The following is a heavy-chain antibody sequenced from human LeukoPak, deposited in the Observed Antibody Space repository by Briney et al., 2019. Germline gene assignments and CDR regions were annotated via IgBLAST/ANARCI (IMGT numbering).Heavy chain of an antibody. Sequence: ASVKVSCKASGYTFTGYYMHWVRQAPGQGLEWMGWINPNSGGTNYAQKFQGWVTMTRDTSISTACMELSSLRSEDTAVYYCARDRRPGYSSSWSFDYWGQGTLVTVSS. D-gene: IGHD6-13*01. CDR3: ARDRRPGYSSSWSFDY. V-gene: IGHV1-2*04. CDR1: GYTFTGYY. CDR2: INPNSGGT. J-gene: IGHJ4*02.